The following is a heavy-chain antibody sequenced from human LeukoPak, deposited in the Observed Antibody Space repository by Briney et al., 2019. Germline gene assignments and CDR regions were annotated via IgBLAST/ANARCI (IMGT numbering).Heavy chain of an antibody. CDR3: ARMGFYDYVWGSYLD. J-gene: IGHJ4*02. D-gene: IGHD3-16*01. V-gene: IGHV4-59*01. CDR2: IYYNGST. Sequence: SETLSLTCTVSGGSISSYYWSWIRQPPGKGLEWIGYIYYNGSTNYNPSLKSRVTISVDTSKNQFSLKLSSVTAADTAVYYCARMGFYDYVWGSYLDWGQGTLVTVSS. CDR1: GGSISSYY.